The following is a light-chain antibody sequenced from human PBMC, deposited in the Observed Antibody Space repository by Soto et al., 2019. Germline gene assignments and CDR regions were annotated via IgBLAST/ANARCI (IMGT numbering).Light chain of an antibody. J-gene: IGKJ1*01. CDR2: GVS. V-gene: IGKV3-20*01. Sequence: EIVLTQSRGTLSLSPGERATLSCRASQSVPSNFLAWYQQKPGQAPILVIYGVSRRATGIPDRFSGSGSGTDFTLTISRLEPEDFAVYYCQQYDSSWTFGQGTKVEIK. CDR1: QSVPSNF. CDR3: QQYDSSWT.